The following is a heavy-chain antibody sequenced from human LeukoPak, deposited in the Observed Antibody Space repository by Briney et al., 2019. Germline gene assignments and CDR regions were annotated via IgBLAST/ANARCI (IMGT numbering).Heavy chain of an antibody. CDR2: IIPILNTP. Sequence: GASVKISCKASGGTFSSDAFSWVRQAPGQGLEWMGRIIPILNTPNFAQKFEGRVTITADKSTTTVHMELRSLRSEDTAVYFCARDQPRAKFLDYWGQGTLVTVSS. CDR1: GGTFSSDA. J-gene: IGHJ4*02. CDR3: ARDQPRAKFLDY. V-gene: IGHV1-69*04.